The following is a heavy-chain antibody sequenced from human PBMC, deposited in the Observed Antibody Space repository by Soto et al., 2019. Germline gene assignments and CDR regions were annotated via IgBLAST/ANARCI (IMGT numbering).Heavy chain of an antibody. D-gene: IGHD3-22*01. Sequence: ASVKVSCKASGYSFIGYYIHWVRQAPGQSLEWMGWMTPNSGGSTSYAQKFQGRVTMTRDTSTSTVYMELSSLRSEDTAVSYCARDHYYDSSGYYAAFDIWGQGTMVTVS. V-gene: IGHV1-46*01. CDR1: GYSFIGYY. J-gene: IGHJ3*02. CDR2: MTPNSGGST. CDR3: ARDHYYDSSGYYAAFDI.